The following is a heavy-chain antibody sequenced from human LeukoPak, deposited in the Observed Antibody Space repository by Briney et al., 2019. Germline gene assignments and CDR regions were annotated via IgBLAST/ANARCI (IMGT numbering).Heavy chain of an antibody. D-gene: IGHD4-11*01. Sequence: SSVKVSFKASGGTFSSYAISWVRQAPGQGLEWMVGIIPIFGTANYEQKFQGRVTIIADESTSTAYMELSSLRSEDTAVYYCATEKSHSNYNWFDPWGQGTLVTVSS. CDR1: GGTFSSYA. V-gene: IGHV1-69*13. CDR3: ATEKSHSNYNWFDP. J-gene: IGHJ5*02. CDR2: IIPIFGTA.